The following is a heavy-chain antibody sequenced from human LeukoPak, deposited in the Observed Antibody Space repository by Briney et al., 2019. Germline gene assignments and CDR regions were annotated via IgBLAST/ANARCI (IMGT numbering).Heavy chain of an antibody. Sequence: PGGSLRLSCAASGFTFDDYAIHWVRQAPGKGLEWVSAISWNSGTIGYADSVKGRFTISRDNAKNSLYLQMSSLTSEDTAFYYCVKDMRSSTWFGHYYYYGMGVWGRGTTVTVSS. D-gene: IGHD6-13*01. CDR2: ISWNSGTI. CDR3: VKDMRSSTWFGHYYYYGMGV. V-gene: IGHV3-9*01. J-gene: IGHJ6*02. CDR1: GFTFDDYA.